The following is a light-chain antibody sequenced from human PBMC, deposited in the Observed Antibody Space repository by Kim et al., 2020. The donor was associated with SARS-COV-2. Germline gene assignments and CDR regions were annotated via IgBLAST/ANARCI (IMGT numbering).Light chain of an antibody. CDR3: QQFDDYPALS. V-gene: IGKV1D-13*01. CDR2: DAS. J-gene: IGKJ4*01. CDR1: QDIASV. Sequence: SIGDRVTITCRASQDIASVLAWYQQKPGKSPNLLIHDASSLESGVPSRFSGSGSGTHFTLTISSLQPEDFATYYCQQFDDYPALSFGGGTKVDIK.